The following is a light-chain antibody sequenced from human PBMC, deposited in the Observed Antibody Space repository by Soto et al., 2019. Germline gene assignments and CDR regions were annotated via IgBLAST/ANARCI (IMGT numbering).Light chain of an antibody. CDR2: GAS. Sequence: EIVLTQSPVTLSLSPGESATLSCRASQSVSSSQVAWYQQKPGQAPRLLIYGASSRATGIPDRFSGVGSETDFTLTINRLEPEDFAVYYCQQYATSPHTFGQGTKLELK. CDR3: QQYATSPHT. CDR1: QSVSSSQ. V-gene: IGKV3-20*01. J-gene: IGKJ2*01.